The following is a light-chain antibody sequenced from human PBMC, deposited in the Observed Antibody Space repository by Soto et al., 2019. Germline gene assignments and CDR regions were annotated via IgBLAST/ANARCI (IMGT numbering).Light chain of an antibody. CDR3: QKYYFAPLT. J-gene: IGKJ4*01. CDR1: QDIGHY. V-gene: IGKV1-27*01. Sequence: DIQLTQSPSSLSASVGDRITITCRPSQDIGHYFAWYQQKPVKAPKLLIYAASSLQSGVPTRFSGSRSGTDFKLTISSLLPEDVATYYCQKYYFAPLTFGGGTKVDIK. CDR2: AAS.